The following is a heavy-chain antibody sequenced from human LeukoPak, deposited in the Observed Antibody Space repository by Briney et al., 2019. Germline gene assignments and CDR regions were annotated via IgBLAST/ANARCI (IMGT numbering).Heavy chain of an antibody. J-gene: IGHJ4*02. CDR2: INHSGST. V-gene: IGHV4-34*01. D-gene: IGHD6-13*01. CDR1: GGSLSGYY. CDR3: AREAAADRYYFDY. Sequence: SGTLSLTCAVYGGSLSGYYWSWIRQPPGKGLEWIGEINHSGSTNYHPSLKSRVTISVGGFKKQSSLKLSSVTAADTAVYYCAREAAADRYYFDYWGQGTLVTVSS.